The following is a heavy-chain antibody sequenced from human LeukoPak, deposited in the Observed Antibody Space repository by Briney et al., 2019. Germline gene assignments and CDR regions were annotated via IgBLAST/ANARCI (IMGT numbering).Heavy chain of an antibody. CDR3: ARQPVIAAAGYDY. J-gene: IGHJ4*02. CDR1: GYIFTTYW. Sequence: GESLKISCKGSGYIFTTYWIGLVRQTPGKGLGWMGIIYAGDSDTSYSPSFQGQGTISVDKSISTAYLQWSSLKASDTAMYYCARQPVIAAAGYDYWGQGTLVTVSS. V-gene: IGHV5-51*01. CDR2: IYAGDSDT. D-gene: IGHD6-13*01.